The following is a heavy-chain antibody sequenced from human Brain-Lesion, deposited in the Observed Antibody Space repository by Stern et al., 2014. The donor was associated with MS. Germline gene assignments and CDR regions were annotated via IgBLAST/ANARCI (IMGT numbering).Heavy chain of an antibody. CDR1: GGAVSSGDRY. CDR2: ISYSGNT. J-gene: IGHJ4*02. Sequence: VHLVESGPGLVKPSQTLSLTCTVSGGAVSSGDRYWSWIRQHPEKGLEWIGYISYSGNTYYKPSLESRVTISMDRSKNQFSLKLRSVTAADTAVYYCARVTEFLRFFYPDYWGQGIRVTVSS. D-gene: IGHD3-3*01. CDR3: ARVTEFLRFFYPDY. V-gene: IGHV4-31*03.